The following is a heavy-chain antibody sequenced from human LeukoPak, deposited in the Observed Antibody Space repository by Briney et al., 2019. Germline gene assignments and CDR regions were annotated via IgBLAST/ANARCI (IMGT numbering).Heavy chain of an antibody. J-gene: IGHJ6*02. D-gene: IGHD3-22*01. CDR2: IYYSGST. Sequence: PSETLSLTCTVSGGSISSYYWSWIRQPPGKGLEWIGYIYYSGSTNYNPSLKSRVTISVDTSKNQFSLKLSSVTAADTAVYYCAGHGYYDSSGYYSLVHYYYGMDVWGQGTTVTVSS. CDR3: AGHGYYDSSGYYSLVHYYYGMDV. V-gene: IGHV4-59*08. CDR1: GGSISSYY.